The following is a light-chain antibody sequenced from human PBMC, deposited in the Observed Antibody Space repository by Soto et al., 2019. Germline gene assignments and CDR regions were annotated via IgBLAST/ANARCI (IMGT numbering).Light chain of an antibody. CDR3: SSYAGSDNVV. V-gene: IGLV2-8*01. CDR1: SSDVGGYNY. CDR2: EVS. J-gene: IGLJ2*01. Sequence: QSALTQPPSASGSPGQSVTISCTGTSSDVGGYNYVSWYQQHPGKAPKLMIYEVSKRPSGVPDRCSGSKSGNTASLTVYGLQAEDEADYYCSSYAGSDNVVFGGGTKLTVL.